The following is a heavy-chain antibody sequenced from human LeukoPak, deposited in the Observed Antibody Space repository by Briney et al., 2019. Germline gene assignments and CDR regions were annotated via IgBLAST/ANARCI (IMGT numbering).Heavy chain of an antibody. Sequence: SVKVSCKASGGTFSSYAISWVRQAPGQGLEWMGRIIPILGIANYAQKFQGRVTITADKSTSTAYMELSSLRSEDTAVYYCARAGEAVTTNRFDPWGQGTLVTVSS. J-gene: IGHJ5*02. CDR2: IIPILGIA. V-gene: IGHV1-69*04. CDR1: GGTFSSYA. D-gene: IGHD4-17*01. CDR3: ARAGEAVTTNRFDP.